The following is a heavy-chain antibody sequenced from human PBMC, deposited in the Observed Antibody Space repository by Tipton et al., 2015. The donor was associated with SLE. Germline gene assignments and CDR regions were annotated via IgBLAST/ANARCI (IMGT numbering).Heavy chain of an antibody. J-gene: IGHJ4*02. CDR2: VYYSGST. V-gene: IGHV4-30-2*06. CDR1: GDSIRSILYS. CDR3: ATVPRYNWNYIAS. Sequence: TLSLTCSVSGDSIRSILYSWSWVRQSSGTGLEWIGNVYYSGSTYYNPSLKSRVTISVDTSKNQFSLKLSSVTAADTAVYFCATVPRYNWNYIASWGQGTLVTVSS. D-gene: IGHD1-1*01.